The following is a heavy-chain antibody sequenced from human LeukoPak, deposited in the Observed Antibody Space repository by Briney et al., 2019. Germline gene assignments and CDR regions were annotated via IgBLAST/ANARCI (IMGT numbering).Heavy chain of an antibody. V-gene: IGHV1-2*02. Sequence: APVKVSCKAFGYTFTAYYIHWVRQAPGQRLEWMGWVSPNNGGTNYAQKFQGRVTMTRDTSISTLYMDLNSLRSDDTAVYYCARSDVLYASQGEARYFNHWGQGTLVTVSS. J-gene: IGHJ4*02. CDR1: GYTFTAYY. D-gene: IGHD3-16*01. CDR3: ARSDVLYASQGEARYFNH. CDR2: VSPNNGGT.